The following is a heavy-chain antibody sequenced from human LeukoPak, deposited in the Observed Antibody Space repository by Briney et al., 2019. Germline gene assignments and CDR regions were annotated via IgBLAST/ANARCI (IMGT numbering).Heavy chain of an antibody. CDR3: AKDRTRIMITFGDHTLFYFDY. CDR2: ISGSGGST. Sequence: GGSLRLSCAASGSTFSNYAMSWVRQAPGKGLEWVSVISGSGGSTYYADSVKGRFTISRDNSKNTLYLQMNSLRAEDTAVYYCAKDRTRIMITFGDHTLFYFDYWGQGTLVTVSS. J-gene: IGHJ4*02. V-gene: IGHV3-23*01. D-gene: IGHD3-16*01. CDR1: GSTFSNYA.